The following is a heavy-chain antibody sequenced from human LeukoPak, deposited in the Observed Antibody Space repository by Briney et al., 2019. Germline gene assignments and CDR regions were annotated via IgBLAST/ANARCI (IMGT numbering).Heavy chain of an antibody. Sequence: GGSLRLSCAASGFTFSTYGMTWVRQAPGKGLEWVSAISGRDDNTYYADSMKGRFSISRDNSKNTVHLQMNSLRVEDTAVFYCAKRVAYSSGYYWDYWGQGTLVTVSS. CDR1: GFTFSTYG. CDR2: ISGRDDNT. CDR3: AKRVAYSSGYYWDY. D-gene: IGHD6-19*01. V-gene: IGHV3-23*01. J-gene: IGHJ4*02.